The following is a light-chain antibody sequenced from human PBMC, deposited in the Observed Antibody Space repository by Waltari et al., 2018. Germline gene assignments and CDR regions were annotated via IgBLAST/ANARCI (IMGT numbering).Light chain of an antibody. Sequence: DIQMTQSPSTLSASVGDRVIFSCRASQRISKWLAWYPQNPGKAPKLLIYKASTLESGVPSRFSGSGSGTEFTLTISSLQPEDFATYYGQQYNSYSLLSFGGGTKVEIK. V-gene: IGKV1-5*03. CDR2: KAS. CDR3: QQYNSYSLLS. J-gene: IGKJ4*01. CDR1: QRISKW.